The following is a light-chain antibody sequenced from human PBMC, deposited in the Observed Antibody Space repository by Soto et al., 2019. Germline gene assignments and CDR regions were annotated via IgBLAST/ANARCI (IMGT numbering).Light chain of an antibody. J-gene: IGKJ5*01. CDR3: QKYTSAPMIR. CDR2: AAS. V-gene: IGKV1-27*01. CDR1: QSISSY. Sequence: RWSQSPSYQSASVGDRVTITCRASQSISSYLNWYQQKPGKVHKLLIYAASTLQSGVPSRFSGSGAGTDFTLTISSLQPADVATYYCQKYTSAPMIRFGE.